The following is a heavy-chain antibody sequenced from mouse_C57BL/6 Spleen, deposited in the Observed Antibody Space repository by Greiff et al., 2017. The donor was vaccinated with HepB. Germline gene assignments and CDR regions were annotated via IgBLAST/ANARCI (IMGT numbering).Heavy chain of an antibody. J-gene: IGHJ3*01. Sequence: EVKLEESGPGMVKPSQSLSLTCTVTGYSITSGYDWHWIRHFPGNKLEWMGYISYSGSTNYNPSLKSRISITHDTSKNHFFLKLNSVTTEDTATYYCAREGDMREGFAYWGQGTLVTVSA. D-gene: IGHD2-3*01. V-gene: IGHV3-1*01. CDR2: ISYSGST. CDR1: GYSITSGYD. CDR3: AREGDMREGFAY.